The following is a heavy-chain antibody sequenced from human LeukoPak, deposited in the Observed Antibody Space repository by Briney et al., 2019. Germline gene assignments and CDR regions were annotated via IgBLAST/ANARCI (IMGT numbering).Heavy chain of an antibody. V-gene: IGHV3-64D*06. CDR2: ISNYGGST. J-gene: IGHJ5*02. CDR3: VKDYYGSGSYSWFDP. D-gene: IGHD3-10*01. CDR1: GFTFSSYA. Sequence: GGSLRLSCSASGFTFSSYAMHCVRQAPGKGLEYVSAISNYGGSTYYADSVKGRFTISRDNSKNMLYLQMSSVRAEDTAVYYCVKDYYGSGSYSWFDPWGQGTLVTVSS.